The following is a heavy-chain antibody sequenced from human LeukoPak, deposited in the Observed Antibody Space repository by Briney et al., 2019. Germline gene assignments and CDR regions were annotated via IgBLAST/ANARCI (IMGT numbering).Heavy chain of an antibody. CDR3: ARQREYYSGSYN. J-gene: IGHJ4*02. Sequence: NPSQTLSLTCTVSGGSISSGDYYWSWIRQPPGKGLEWIGYIYYSGSTYYNPSLKSRVTISVDTSKNQFSLKLSSVTAADTAVYYCARQREYYSGSYNWGQGTLVTVSS. D-gene: IGHD1-26*01. CDR1: GGSISSGDYY. CDR2: IYYSGST. V-gene: IGHV4-30-4*01.